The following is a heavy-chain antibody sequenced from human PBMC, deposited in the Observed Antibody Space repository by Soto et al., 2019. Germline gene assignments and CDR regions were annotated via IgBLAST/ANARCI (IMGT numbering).Heavy chain of an antibody. CDR1: GGSITSSSYY. J-gene: IGHJ5*02. CDR3: PRHEPYNWFDP. Sequence: QLQLQESGPGLVKPSETLSLTCTVSGGSITSSSYYWGWIRQPPGKGLEWIGSIYYSVSTYYNPSLKRRVPTSVHTSKIHSSLKMSSVTAADTAVYYCPRHEPYNWFDPWGQGTLVTVSS. V-gene: IGHV4-39*01. CDR2: IYYSVST.